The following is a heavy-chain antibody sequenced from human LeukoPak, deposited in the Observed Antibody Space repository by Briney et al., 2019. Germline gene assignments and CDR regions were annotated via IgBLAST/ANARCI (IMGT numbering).Heavy chain of an antibody. Sequence: SVKVSCKASGGTFSNYAINWVRQAPGQGLEWMGGIIPIFDTAHYSQKFQGRVTITAVDSMNTAYMELSSLRSDDTAVYYCARGWLAETTVVTPYNYWGQGTLVTVSS. CDR2: IIPIFDTA. J-gene: IGHJ4*02. CDR1: GGTFSNYA. D-gene: IGHD4-23*01. CDR3: ARGWLAETTVVTPYNY. V-gene: IGHV1-69*13.